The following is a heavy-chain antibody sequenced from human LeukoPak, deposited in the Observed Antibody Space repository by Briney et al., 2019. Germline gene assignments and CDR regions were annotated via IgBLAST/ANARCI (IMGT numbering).Heavy chain of an antibody. Sequence: GASVKVSCKASGYTFTSYDINWVRQATGQGLEWMGWMNPNSGNTGYAQKFQGRVTMTRNTSISTAYMELRSLRSDDTAVYYCARDGRRAVAGNFDYWGQGTLVTVSS. CDR1: GYTFTSYD. CDR3: ARDGRRAVAGNFDY. V-gene: IGHV1-8*01. CDR2: MNPNSGNT. D-gene: IGHD6-19*01. J-gene: IGHJ4*02.